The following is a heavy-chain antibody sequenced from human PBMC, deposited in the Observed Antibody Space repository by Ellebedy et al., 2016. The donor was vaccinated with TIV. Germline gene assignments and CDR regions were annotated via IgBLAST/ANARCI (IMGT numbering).Heavy chain of an antibody. D-gene: IGHD4-17*01. CDR1: GFTFNSYV. CDR2: ISASGHRT. V-gene: IGHV3-23*01. CDR3: AKARRGDYVIFGLDV. Sequence: GESLKISCVASGFTFNSYVMSWVRQAPGKGLEWVSAISASGHRTFYADSVKVRFTISRDNSKNTLLLQMYSLRVDDTAVYYCAKARRGDYVIFGLDVWGQGTTVPVSS. J-gene: IGHJ6*02.